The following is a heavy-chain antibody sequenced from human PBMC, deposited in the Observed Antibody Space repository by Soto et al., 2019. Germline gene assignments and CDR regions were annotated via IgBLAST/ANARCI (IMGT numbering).Heavy chain of an antibody. Sequence: SSVKVSCKASGGTFSSYAISWVRQAAGQGRDWMGVIIPIFSTANDAQKFQGRVTITADESTSTAYMELSSLRSEDTAVYYCARLWGALSRYYYYYGMDVWGQGTTVTVSS. CDR3: ARLWGALSRYYYYYGMDV. D-gene: IGHD3-16*02. V-gene: IGHV1-69*13. J-gene: IGHJ6*02. CDR1: GGTFSSYA. CDR2: IIPIFSTA.